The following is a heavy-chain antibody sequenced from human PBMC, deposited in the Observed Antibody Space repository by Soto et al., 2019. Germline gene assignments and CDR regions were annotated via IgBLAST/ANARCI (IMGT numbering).Heavy chain of an antibody. V-gene: IGHV4-34*01. CDR3: ARAVRFLEWWNWFDP. J-gene: IGHJ5*02. Sequence: PSETLSLTCAVYGGSFSGYYWSWIRQPPGKGLEWIGEINHSGSTNYNPSLKSRVTISVDTSKNQFSLKLSSVTAADTAVYYCARAVRFLEWWNWFDPWGQGTLVTSPQ. CDR1: GGSFSGYY. D-gene: IGHD3-3*01. CDR2: INHSGST.